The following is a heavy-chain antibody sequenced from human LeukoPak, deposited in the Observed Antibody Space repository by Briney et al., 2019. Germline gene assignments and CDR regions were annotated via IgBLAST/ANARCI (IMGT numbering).Heavy chain of an antibody. CDR3: ARPSCSASTCYYLFGP. D-gene: IGHD2-15*01. CDR1: VYTFTDYY. V-gene: IGHV1-2*02. CDR2: NNPNSGDT. J-gene: IGHJ5*02. Sequence: ASVKVSCKASVYTFTDYYIHWVRQAPGQGLEWMGWNNPNSGDTNYAQKLRGRVTMTRDTSITTAYMELSSLRSDDTAVYYCARPSCSASTCYYLFGPWGQGTLVTVSS.